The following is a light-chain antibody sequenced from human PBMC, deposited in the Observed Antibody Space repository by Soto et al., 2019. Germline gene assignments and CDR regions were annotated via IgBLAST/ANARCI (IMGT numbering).Light chain of an antibody. J-gene: IGLJ1*01. V-gene: IGLV2-11*01. CDR1: SSDVGGYNY. CDR2: DVS. Sequence: QSALTQPRSVSGSPGQSVTISCTGTSSDVGGYNYVSWYQQHPGKAPKLMIYDVSKRPSGVPDRFSGSKSGNTASLTISGLQAEEEAAYYCCSYAVCYSQVFGTGTKLTVL. CDR3: CSYAVCYSQV.